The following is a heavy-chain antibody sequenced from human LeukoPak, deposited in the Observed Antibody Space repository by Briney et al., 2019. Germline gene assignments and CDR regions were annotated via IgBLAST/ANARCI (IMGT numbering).Heavy chain of an antibody. Sequence: ASVKVSCKASGYTFTSYYMHWVRQAPAQGLEWMGIINPSGGSTSYAQKFQGRVTITRDTSTSTGYRELSSLRSEDTAVYYCARDAHTYYYDSSGYHADYWGQGTLVTVSS. V-gene: IGHV1-46*01. CDR3: ARDAHTYYYDSSGYHADY. J-gene: IGHJ4*02. CDR2: INPSGGST. CDR1: GYTFTSYY. D-gene: IGHD3-22*01.